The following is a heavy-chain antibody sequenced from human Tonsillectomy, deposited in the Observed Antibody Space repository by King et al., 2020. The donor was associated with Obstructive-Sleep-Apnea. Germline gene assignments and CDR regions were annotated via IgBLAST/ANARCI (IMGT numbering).Heavy chain of an antibody. Sequence: MQLPESGPGMVKPSETLSLHCTVSGGSISSSSYYWGWIRQPPGKGLEWIGSIYYSGSTYYNQSLKSRVTISVDTSKNQFSLKLSSVTAADTAVYYCARDPGDIVLMVYATNDWYFDLWGRGTLVTVSS. CDR1: GGSISSSSYY. J-gene: IGHJ2*01. CDR2: IYYSGST. CDR3: ARDPGDIVLMVYATNDWYFDL. V-gene: IGHV4-39*07. D-gene: IGHD2-8*01.